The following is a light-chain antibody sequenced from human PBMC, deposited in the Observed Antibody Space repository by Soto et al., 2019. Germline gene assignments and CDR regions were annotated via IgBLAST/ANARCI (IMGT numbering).Light chain of an antibody. CDR2: GAS. CDR1: QSVSSN. J-gene: IGKJ2*01. CDR3: QHYNNWPPYT. Sequence: EIVMTQSPATLSVSPGERATLSCRASQSVSSNFDWYQQKPGQAPRLLIYGASTRATGIPARFSGSGSGTAITLTISSLQSEDFAVYYCQHYNNWPPYTFGQGTKLEIK. V-gene: IGKV3-15*01.